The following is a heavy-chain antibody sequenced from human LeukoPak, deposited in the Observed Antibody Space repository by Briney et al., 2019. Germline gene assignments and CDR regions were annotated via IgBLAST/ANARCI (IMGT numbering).Heavy chain of an antibody. J-gene: IGHJ5*02. CDR3: AKDRGSVRGVIYWFDP. D-gene: IGHD3-10*01. CDR2: ISGSGGST. CDR1: GFTFSSYW. V-gene: IGHV3-23*01. Sequence: GGSLRLSCAASGFTFSSYWMYWVRHAPGKGLEWVSAISGSGGSTYYADSVKGRFTISRDNSKNTLYLQMNSLRAEDTAVYYCAKDRGSVRGVIYWFDPWGQGTLVTVSS.